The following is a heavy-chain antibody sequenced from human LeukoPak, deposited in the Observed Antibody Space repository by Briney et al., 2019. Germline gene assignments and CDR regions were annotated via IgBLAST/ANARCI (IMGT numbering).Heavy chain of an antibody. CDR2: INQVGTET. Sequence: GGSLRLSCAASGFTFSSYAMSWVRQAPGRGLEWVANINQVGTETFYVDSVKGRFTVSRDNARNSLYLQMSSLRAEDTAVYYCTQLLLRGPTAWGQGTLVTVSS. CDR3: TQLLLRGPTA. CDR1: GFTFSSYA. J-gene: IGHJ4*02. D-gene: IGHD2-15*01. V-gene: IGHV3-7*01.